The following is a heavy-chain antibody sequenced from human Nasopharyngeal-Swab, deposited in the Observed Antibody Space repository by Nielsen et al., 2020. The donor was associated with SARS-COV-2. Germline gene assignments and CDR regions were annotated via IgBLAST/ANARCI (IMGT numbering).Heavy chain of an antibody. CDR1: GFTFSSYW. Sequence: GESLKISCAASGFTFSSYWMHWVRQAPGKGLVWVSRINSDGSSTSYADSVKGRLTISRDNSKNTLYLQMNSLRAEDTAVYYCARPMVRGVIANYFDYWGQGTLVTVSS. CDR3: ARPMVRGVIANYFDY. V-gene: IGHV3-74*01. D-gene: IGHD3-10*01. J-gene: IGHJ4*02. CDR2: INSDGSST.